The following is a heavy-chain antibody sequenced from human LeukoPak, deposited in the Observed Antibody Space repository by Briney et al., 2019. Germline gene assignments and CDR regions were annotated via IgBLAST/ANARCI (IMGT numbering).Heavy chain of an antibody. CDR1: GYTFTSYD. V-gene: IGHV1-8*03. J-gene: IGHJ6*03. CDR3: ARNPRGYYYYYMDV. Sequence: VASVKVSCKASGYTFTSYDINWVRQAAGQGPEWMGWMNPNSGNTGYAQKFQGRVTITRNTSISTAYMELSSLRSEDTAVYYCARNPRGYYYYYMDVWGKGTTVTVSS. CDR2: MNPNSGNT.